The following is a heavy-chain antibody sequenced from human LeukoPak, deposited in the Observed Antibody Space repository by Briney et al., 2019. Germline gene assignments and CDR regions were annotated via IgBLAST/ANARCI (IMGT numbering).Heavy chain of an antibody. J-gene: IGHJ3*02. D-gene: IGHD3-22*01. CDR1: GYSISSGYY. CDR2: IYHSGST. Sequence: SETLSLTCAVSGYSISSGYYWGWIRQPPGKGLEWIGSIYHSGSTYYNPSLKSRVTISVDTSKNQFSLKLSSVTAADAAVYYCARQGLYYYDSSGPDAFDIWGQGTMVTVSS. V-gene: IGHV4-38-2*01. CDR3: ARQGLYYYDSSGPDAFDI.